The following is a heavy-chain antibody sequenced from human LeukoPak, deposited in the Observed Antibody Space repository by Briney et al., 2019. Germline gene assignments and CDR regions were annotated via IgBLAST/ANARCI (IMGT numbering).Heavy chain of an antibody. Sequence: SETLSLTCTVPGGSISSSSYYWGWIRQPPGKGLEWIGSIYYSGSTYYNPSLKSRVTISVDTSKNQFSLKLSSVTAADTAVYYCARHEIVVVPAAIGWFDPWGQGTLVTVSS. D-gene: IGHD2-2*01. V-gene: IGHV4-39*01. CDR1: GGSISSSSYY. CDR2: IYYSGST. J-gene: IGHJ5*02. CDR3: ARHEIVVVPAAIGWFDP.